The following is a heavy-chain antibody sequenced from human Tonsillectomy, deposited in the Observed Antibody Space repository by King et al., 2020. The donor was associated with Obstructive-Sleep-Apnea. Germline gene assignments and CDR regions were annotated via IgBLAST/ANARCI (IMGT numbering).Heavy chain of an antibody. J-gene: IGHJ4*02. CDR3: ARGWGSFDY. CDR1: GVSIRSSSYY. V-gene: IGHV4-39*07. Sequence: QLQESGPGLVKPSETLSLTCTVSGVSIRSSSYYWGWIRQPPGKGLEWIWSTDYSWNTYYNPSLKSRVTISVDTSKNQFSLKLSSVTAADTAVYYCARGWGSFDYWGQGTLVTVSS. CDR2: TDYSWNT. D-gene: IGHD3-16*01.